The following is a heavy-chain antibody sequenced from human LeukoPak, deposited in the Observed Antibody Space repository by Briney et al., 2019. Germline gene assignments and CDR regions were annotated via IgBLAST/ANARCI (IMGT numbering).Heavy chain of an antibody. CDR1: GFTFNKYW. Sequence: GGSLRLSCAASGFTFNKYWMSWVRQAPGKGLEWVANIKQDGSEKYYVDSVKGRFTISRDNAKNSLYLQMNSLRAEDTAVYYCARDLSPSYFDYWGQGTLVTVSS. CDR3: ARDLSPSYFDY. D-gene: IGHD2/OR15-2a*01. V-gene: IGHV3-7*01. CDR2: IKQDGSEK. J-gene: IGHJ4*02.